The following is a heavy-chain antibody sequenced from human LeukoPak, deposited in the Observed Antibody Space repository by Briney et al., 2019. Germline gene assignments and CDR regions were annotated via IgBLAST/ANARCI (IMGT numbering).Heavy chain of an antibody. CDR1: RFTFNTYA. CDR2: ISSNGDIT. J-gene: IGHJ4*02. Sequence: GGSLRLSCVASRFTFNTYAVNWVRQAPGKGLEWVSAISSNGDITYYADSVRGRFTISRDNSKNTVFLQMNSLRADDTAIYYCATVKRDCSGGTCYSYDYWGQGTLVTVSS. CDR3: ATVKRDCSGGTCYSYDY. V-gene: IGHV3-23*01. D-gene: IGHD2-15*01.